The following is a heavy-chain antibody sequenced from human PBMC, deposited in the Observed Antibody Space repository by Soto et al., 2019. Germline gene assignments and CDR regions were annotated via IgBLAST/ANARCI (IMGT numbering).Heavy chain of an antibody. CDR1: GFTVSSNY. J-gene: IGHJ4*02. CDR3: ARGSTYYDSSGYLDD. V-gene: IGHV3-66*01. D-gene: IGHD3-22*01. CDR2: IYSGGST. Sequence: SLRLSCAASGFTVSSNYMSWVRQAPGKGLEWVSVIYSGGSTYYADSVKGRFTISRDNSKNTLYLQMNSLRAEDTAVYYCARGSTYYDSSGYLDDWGQGTLVTVSS.